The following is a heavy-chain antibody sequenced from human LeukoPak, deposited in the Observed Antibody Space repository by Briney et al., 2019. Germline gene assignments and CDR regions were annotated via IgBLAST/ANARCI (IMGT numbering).Heavy chain of an antibody. CDR2: INPSGGST. D-gene: IGHD2-8*01. CDR1: GYIFTSYY. CDR3: ARPQYGDYGMDV. J-gene: IGHJ6*02. Sequence: GASVKVSCKASGYIFTSYYIHWARQAPGQGLEWVGIINPSGGSTSYAQKFQGRVTMSRDTSTSTVYMELSSLRSEDTAVYYCARPQYGDYGMDVWGQGTTVTVSS. V-gene: IGHV1-46*01.